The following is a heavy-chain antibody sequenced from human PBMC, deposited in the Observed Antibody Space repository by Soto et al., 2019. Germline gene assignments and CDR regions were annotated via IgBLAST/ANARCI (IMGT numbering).Heavy chain of an antibody. D-gene: IGHD4-4*01. CDR1: GDSISSKSAA. V-gene: IGHV6-1*01. CDR2: TYYRSKWNK. Sequence: SQTLSPTCAISGDSISSKSAAWNWVRQSPSRGLEWLGRTYYRSKWNKDYAVSVKSRITINPDTSKNQFSMQLNSVTPEDTVVYSCTRGPSNDHSNGFEIWAKGTMVTVSS. J-gene: IGHJ3*02. CDR3: TRGPSNDHSNGFEI.